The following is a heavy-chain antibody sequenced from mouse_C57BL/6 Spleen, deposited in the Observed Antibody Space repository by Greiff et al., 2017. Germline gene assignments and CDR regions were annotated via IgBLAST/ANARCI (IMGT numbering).Heavy chain of an antibody. CDR2: IHPNSGST. Sequence: VQLQQPGAELVKPGASVKLSCKASGYTFTSYWMHWVKQRPGQGLEWIGMIHPNSGSTNYNEKFKSKATLTVDKSSSTAYMQLSSLTSEDSAVYYCARAPLYYGNDYFDYWGQGTTLTVSS. CDR1: GYTFTSYW. J-gene: IGHJ2*01. CDR3: ARAPLYYGNDYFDY. V-gene: IGHV1-64*01. D-gene: IGHD2-1*01.